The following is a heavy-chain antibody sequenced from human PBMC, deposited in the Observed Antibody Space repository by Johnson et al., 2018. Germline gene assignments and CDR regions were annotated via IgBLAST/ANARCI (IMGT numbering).Heavy chain of an antibody. D-gene: IGHD3-22*01. CDR2: LNHSGST. CDR3: AREEGFITMIVGKGGYYMDV. J-gene: IGHJ6*03. CDR1: GGSFSGYY. V-gene: IGHV4-34*01. Sequence: QVQLRQWGAGLLKPSETLSLTCAVYGGSFSGYYWSCIRQPPGKGLEWIGELNHSGSTNYNPSLKSRVTISVDTSKNQFSLKLSSVTAADTAVYYCAREEGFITMIVGKGGYYMDVWGKGTTVTVSS.